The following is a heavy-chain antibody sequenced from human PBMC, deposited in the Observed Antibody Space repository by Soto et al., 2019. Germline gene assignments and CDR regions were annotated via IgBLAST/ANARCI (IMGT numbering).Heavy chain of an antibody. D-gene: IGHD3-10*01. V-gene: IGHV4-59*08. J-gene: IGHJ4*02. CDR1: GGSISSYY. CDR2: IYYSGST. Sequence: QVQLQESGPGLVKPSETLSLTCTVPGGSISSYYWSWIRQPPGKGLEWIGYIYYSGSTNYNPSLKSRVTISVDTSKNQFSLKLSSVTAADTAVYYCARRYGLGSFDYWGQGTLVTVSS. CDR3: ARRYGLGSFDY.